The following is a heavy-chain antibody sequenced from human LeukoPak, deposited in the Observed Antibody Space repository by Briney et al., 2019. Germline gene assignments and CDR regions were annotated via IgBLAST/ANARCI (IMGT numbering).Heavy chain of an antibody. D-gene: IGHD4-17*01. CDR2: IYYSGST. V-gene: IGHV4-39*01. Sequence: SETLSLTCTVSGGSISSSSYYWGWIRQPPGKGLEWIGSIYYSGSTYYNPSLKSRVTISVDTSKNQFSLELSSVTAADTAVYYCARLGRWTTVPRGVYYYYGMDVWGQGTTVTVSS. CDR3: ARLGRWTTVPRGVYYYYGMDV. J-gene: IGHJ6*02. CDR1: GGSISSSSYY.